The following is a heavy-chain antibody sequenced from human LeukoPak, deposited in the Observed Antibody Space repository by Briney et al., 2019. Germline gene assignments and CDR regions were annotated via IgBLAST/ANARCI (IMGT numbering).Heavy chain of an antibody. CDR3: ARSSGTYSTGYMDV. V-gene: IGHV3-11*04. CDR1: GFTFSDYY. Sequence: GGSLRLSCAASGFTFSDYYMSWIRQAPGKGLEWVSYITNSGSTIYYADSVKGRFTISRDNAKNSLYLQMNSLRAEDTAVYYCARSSGTYSTGYMDVWGKGTTVTVSS. CDR2: ITNSGSTI. J-gene: IGHJ6*03. D-gene: IGHD4-11*01.